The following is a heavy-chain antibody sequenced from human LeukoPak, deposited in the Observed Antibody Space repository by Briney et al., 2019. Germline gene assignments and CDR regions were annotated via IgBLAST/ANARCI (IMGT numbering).Heavy chain of an antibody. CDR2: VYYTGSS. J-gene: IGHJ5*02. CDR1: GASVTSGGFY. V-gene: IGHV4-39*01. D-gene: IGHD3-10*01. CDR3: ARHSGSGSLSRPFDP. Sequence: SETLSLTCSVSGASVTSGGFYWSWLRQPPGKGLEWIATVYYTGSSYYNPSLKSRVTISIDTSKNQFSLNLRSVIAADTALYYCARHSGSGSLSRPFDPWGQGTLVTVSS.